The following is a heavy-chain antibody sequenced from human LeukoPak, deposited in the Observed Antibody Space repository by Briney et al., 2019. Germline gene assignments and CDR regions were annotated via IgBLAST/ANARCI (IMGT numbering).Heavy chain of an antibody. CDR1: GYTFTSYG. CDR2: IIPILGIA. V-gene: IGHV1-69*04. J-gene: IGHJ4*02. CDR3: ARDSVGYDILTGYPLGY. Sequence: ASVKVSCKASGYTFTSYGISWVRQAPGQGLEWMGRIIPILGIANYAQKFQGRVTITADKSTSTAYMELSSLRSEDTAVYYCARDSVGYDILTGYPLGYWGQGTLVTVSS. D-gene: IGHD3-9*01.